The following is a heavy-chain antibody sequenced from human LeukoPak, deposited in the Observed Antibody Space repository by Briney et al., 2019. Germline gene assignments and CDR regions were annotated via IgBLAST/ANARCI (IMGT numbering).Heavy chain of an antibody. J-gene: IGHJ4*02. CDR3: ARAPKPSRYCSSTSRYVHPLAFDY. D-gene: IGHD2-2*01. CDR1: GGSFSGYY. CDR2: INHSGST. V-gene: IGHV4-34*01. Sequence: SETLSLTCAVYGGSFSGYYWSWIRQPPGKGLEWIGEINHSGSTNYNPSLKSRVTISVDTSKNQFSLKLSSVTAADTAVYYCARAPKPSRYCSSTSRYVHPLAFDYWGQGTLVTVSS.